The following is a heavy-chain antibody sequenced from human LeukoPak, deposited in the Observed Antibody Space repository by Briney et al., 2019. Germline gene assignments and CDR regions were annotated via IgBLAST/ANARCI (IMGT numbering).Heavy chain of an antibody. CDR3: ARHPRVYDSSGYYREYFQH. CDR2: INHSRST. Sequence: PSETLSLTCAVYGGSFSGYYWSWIRQPPGKGLEWIGEINHSRSTNYNPSLKSRVTISVDTSKNQFSLKLSSVTAADTAVYYCARHPRVYDSSGYYREYFQHWGQGTLVTVSS. J-gene: IGHJ1*01. CDR1: GGSFSGYY. D-gene: IGHD3-22*01. V-gene: IGHV4-34*01.